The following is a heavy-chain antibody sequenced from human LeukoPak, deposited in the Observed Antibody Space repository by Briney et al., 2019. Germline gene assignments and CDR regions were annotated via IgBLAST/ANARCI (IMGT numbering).Heavy chain of an antibody. V-gene: IGHV1-24*01. CDR3: ATDLRQWSGAFDI. J-gene: IGHJ3*02. D-gene: IGHD6-19*01. Sequence: ASVKVSCKVSGYTLTELSIHWVRQAPGKGLEWMGGFDPEVGETIYAQKFQGRVTMTADTSTAIAYMELSRLRSEDTAVYYCATDLRQWSGAFDIWGQGTMVTVSS. CDR1: GYTLTELS. CDR2: FDPEVGET.